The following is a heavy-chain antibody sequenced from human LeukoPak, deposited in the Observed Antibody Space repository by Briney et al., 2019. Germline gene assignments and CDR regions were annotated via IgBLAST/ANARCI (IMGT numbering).Heavy chain of an antibody. CDR2: IYYSGST. J-gene: IGHJ5*02. CDR1: GGSISSYY. Sequence: SETLSLTCTVSGGSISSYYWSWIRQPPGKGLEWIGYIYYSGSTNYNPSLKSRVTISVDTSKNQFSLKLSSVTAADTAVYYCARHVGLDRLGWFDPWGQGTLVTVSS. D-gene: IGHD2-2*03. CDR3: ARHVGLDRLGWFDP. V-gene: IGHV4-59*08.